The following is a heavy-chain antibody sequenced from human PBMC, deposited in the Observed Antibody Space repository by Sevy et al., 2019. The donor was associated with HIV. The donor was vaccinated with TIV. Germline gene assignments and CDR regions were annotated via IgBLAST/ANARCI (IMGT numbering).Heavy chain of an antibody. D-gene: IGHD1-26*01. J-gene: IGHJ2*01. V-gene: IGHV1-2*02. Sequence: ASVKVSCKASGYTFTGYYIHWVRQAPGQGLEWMGWINPKSGGTNYAQKFQGRVSMTRDTSISTAYMELSRLRYDDTAVFYCAREEGLGGSSDWYFDLWGRGTLVTVSS. CDR2: INPKSGGT. CDR3: AREEGLGGSSDWYFDL. CDR1: GYTFTGYY.